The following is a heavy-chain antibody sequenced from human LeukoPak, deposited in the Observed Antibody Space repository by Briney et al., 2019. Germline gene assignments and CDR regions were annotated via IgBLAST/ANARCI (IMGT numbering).Heavy chain of an antibody. CDR2: IIPILGIA. J-gene: IGHJ5*02. Sequence: SVKVSCKASGYTFTSYGISWVRQAPGQGLEWMGRIIPILGIANYAQKFQGRVTITADKSTSTAYMELSSLRSEDTAVYYCARDVGYGSGTFWFDPWGQGTLVTVSS. CDR1: GYTFTSYG. CDR3: ARDVGYGSGTFWFDP. D-gene: IGHD3-10*01. V-gene: IGHV1-69*04.